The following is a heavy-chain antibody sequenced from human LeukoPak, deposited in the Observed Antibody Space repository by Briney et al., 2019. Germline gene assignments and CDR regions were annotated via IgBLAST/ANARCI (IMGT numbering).Heavy chain of an antibody. CDR3: ASRSTYYYDYDAFDI. CDR1: GFTFSSYS. V-gene: IGHV3-48*01. CDR2: ISSSSSTI. Sequence: GGSLRLSCAASGFTFSSYSMNWVRQAPGKGLEWVSYISSSSSTIYYADSVKGRFTISRDNSKNTLYLQMNSLRAEDTAVYYCASRSTYYYDYDAFDIWGQGTMVTVSS. D-gene: IGHD3-22*01. J-gene: IGHJ3*02.